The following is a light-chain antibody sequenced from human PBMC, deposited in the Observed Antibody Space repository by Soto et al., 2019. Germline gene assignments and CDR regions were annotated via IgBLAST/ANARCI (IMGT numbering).Light chain of an antibody. CDR2: GAS. V-gene: IGKV3-20*01. J-gene: IGKJ1*01. CDR3: QQYGNSPQT. CDR1: QSVSSNS. Sequence: DIVLTQSPGTLSLSPGERATLSCRASQSVSSNSLAWYQQKPGQAPRLLIYGASSRATGIPDRFSSSGSGTDFTLSISRLEPEDFAVYYCQQYGNSPQTFGPGTKVEIK.